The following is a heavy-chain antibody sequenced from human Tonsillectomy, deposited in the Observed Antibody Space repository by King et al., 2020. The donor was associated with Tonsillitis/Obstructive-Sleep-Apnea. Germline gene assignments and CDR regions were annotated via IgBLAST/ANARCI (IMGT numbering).Heavy chain of an antibody. V-gene: IGHV3-23*04. CDR1: GFTFSSYA. J-gene: IGHJ5*02. CDR2: ISGSGGST. Sequence: VQLVESWGGLVQPGGSLRLSCAASGFTFSSYAMSWVRQAPGKGLEWVSGISGSGGSTYYADSVRGRFTISRDNSKNTLYLQMNSLRAEDTAVYYCAKDQSSSFNWFDPWGQGTLVTVSS. CDR3: AKDQSSSFNWFDP. D-gene: IGHD6-6*01.